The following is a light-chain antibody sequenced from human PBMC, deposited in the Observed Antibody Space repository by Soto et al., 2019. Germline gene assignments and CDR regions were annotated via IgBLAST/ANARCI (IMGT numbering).Light chain of an antibody. CDR1: QSVSGSD. Sequence: EVVLTQSPGTLSLSPGERATLSCRASQSVSGSDLAWYQQKPGQAPRLLISGVSNRATGTPDRFSCSGSGTDFPLTISSLEPEDFAVFYCHQYGISPPTLGPGTKVEI. CDR2: GVS. J-gene: IGKJ1*01. CDR3: HQYGISPPT. V-gene: IGKV3-20*01.